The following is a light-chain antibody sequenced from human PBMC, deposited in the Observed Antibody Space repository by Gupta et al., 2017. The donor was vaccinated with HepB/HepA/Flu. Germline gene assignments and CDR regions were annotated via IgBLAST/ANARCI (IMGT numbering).Light chain of an antibody. CDR2: LGS. Sequence: DNVMTQSPLSLPVTPGEPASISCKSSQCLLYRNGHNYMDWYLQKPGQSPQILIYLGSYRASGVPDRFSGSGSGTDFTLKISRVEAEDVGVYYCMQALQTPITFGQGTRLEIK. CDR3: MQALQTPIT. CDR1: QCLLYRNGHNY. V-gene: IGKV2-28*01. J-gene: IGKJ5*01.